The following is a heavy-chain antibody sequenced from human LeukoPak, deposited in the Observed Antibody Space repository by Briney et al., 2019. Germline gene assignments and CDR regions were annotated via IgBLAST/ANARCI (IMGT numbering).Heavy chain of an antibody. CDR1: GGPIDCYF. D-gene: IGHD3-22*01. V-gene: IGHV4-4*07. J-gene: IGHJ6*03. CDR3: ARMKFYDSTGYSPGHYMDV. Sequence: SETQSLTWTVAGGPIDCYFRRWLRQSGQKGVGLSGRLFPGVSTDYNPSLKSRVTMSVDTSKNQFALKLSAVTAADTAVYYCARMKFYDSTGYSPGHYMDVWGKGTTVIVSS. CDR2: LFPGVST.